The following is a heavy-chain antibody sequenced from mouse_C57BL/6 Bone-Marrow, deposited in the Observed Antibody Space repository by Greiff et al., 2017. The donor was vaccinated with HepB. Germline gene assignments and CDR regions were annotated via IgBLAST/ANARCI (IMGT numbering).Heavy chain of an antibody. Sequence: VQGVESGAELVRPGTSVKVSCKASGYAFTNYLIEWVKQRPGQGLEWIGVINPGSGGTNYNEKFKGKATLTADKSSSTAYMQLSSLTSEDSAVFFCARRNSYYEDYAMDYWGQGTSVTVSS. J-gene: IGHJ4*01. V-gene: IGHV1-54*01. CDR3: ARRNSYYEDYAMDY. CDR2: INPGSGGT. D-gene: IGHD2-12*01. CDR1: GYAFTNYL.